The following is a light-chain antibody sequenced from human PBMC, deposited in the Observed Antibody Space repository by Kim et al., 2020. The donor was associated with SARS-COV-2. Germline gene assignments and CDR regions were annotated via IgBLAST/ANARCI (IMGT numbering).Light chain of an antibody. Sequence: SVSPGQTASITCSGDKLVDKYACLYQQKPGQSPVLVIYEDSTRPSGIPERFSGSNSGNTATLAISGTQAMDEADYYCQAWDSSTVVFGGGTQLTVL. CDR2: EDS. V-gene: IGLV3-1*01. CDR1: KLVDKY. J-gene: IGLJ2*01. CDR3: QAWDSSTVV.